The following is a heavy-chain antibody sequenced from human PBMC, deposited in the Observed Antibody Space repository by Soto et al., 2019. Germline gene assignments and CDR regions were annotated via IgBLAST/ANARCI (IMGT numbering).Heavy chain of an antibody. J-gene: IGHJ5*02. D-gene: IGHD4-17*01. CDR1: GFTFSSYA. CDR2: ISGSGGRT. CDR3: AKDRADYGDSRVRFDP. Sequence: EVQLLESGGDLVQPGGSLRLTCAASGFTFSSYAMSWVRQAPGKGLEWVSVISGSGGRTDYADSVKGRFTTSRDNSKNTLYLQMNSLRVEDTAVYYCAKDRADYGDSRVRFDPWGRGTLVTVSS. V-gene: IGHV3-23*01.